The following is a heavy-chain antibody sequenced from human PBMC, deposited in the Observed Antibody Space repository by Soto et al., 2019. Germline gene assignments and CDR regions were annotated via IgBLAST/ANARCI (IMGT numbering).Heavy chain of an antibody. J-gene: IGHJ4*02. V-gene: IGHV4-31*03. D-gene: IGHD3-22*01. CDR2: IYYSGST. CDR1: GGSISSGGYY. Sequence: PSETLSLTCTVSGGSISSGGYYWSWIRQHPGKGLEWIGYIYYSGSTYYNPSLKSRVTISVDTSKNQFSLKLSSVTAADMAVYYCARGEEYYDSSGPYFDYWGQGTLVTVSS. CDR3: ARGEEYYDSSGPYFDY.